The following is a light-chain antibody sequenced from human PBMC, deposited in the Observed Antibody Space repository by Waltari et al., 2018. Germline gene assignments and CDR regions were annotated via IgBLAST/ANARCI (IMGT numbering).Light chain of an antibody. Sequence: QSALTQPPSASGSPGQSVTISCTGTSSDVGGYNCVSWYQQHPGKAPKLMIYDVSKRPSGVPGRFSGSKSGNPAYLTVSGLQAEDESDYYCNSYAGSNSVLFGAGTKLTVL. V-gene: IGLV2-8*01. CDR1: SSDVGGYNC. CDR3: NSYAGSNSVL. J-gene: IGLJ2*01. CDR2: DVS.